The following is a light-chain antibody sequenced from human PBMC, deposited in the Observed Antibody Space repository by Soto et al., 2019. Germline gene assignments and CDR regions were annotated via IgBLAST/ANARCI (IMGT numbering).Light chain of an antibody. CDR3: QQSYSPFWT. CDR2: GSS. J-gene: IGKJ1*01. Sequence: DIQMTQSPSSLSASVGDRVTITCRASQSISTHLNWYQQKAGKAPKLLISGSSSLQSGVPSRFSDSGFGTDFTLTISSLQPEDFATYHCQQSYSPFWTFGQGTKVDIK. V-gene: IGKV1-39*01. CDR1: QSISTH.